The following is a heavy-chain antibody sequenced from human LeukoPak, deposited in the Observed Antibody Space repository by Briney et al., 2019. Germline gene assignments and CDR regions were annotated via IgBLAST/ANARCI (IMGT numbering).Heavy chain of an antibody. Sequence: GGSLRLSCAASGFTVSSNYMSWVRQAPGKGLEWVSVIYSGGNTYYADSVKGRFTISRDNSKNTLYLQMNSLRAEDTAVYYCAKYVDRVQIYYFDFWGQGTLVTVSS. CDR3: AKYVDRVQIYYFDF. V-gene: IGHV3-66*01. CDR2: IYSGGNT. J-gene: IGHJ4*02. CDR1: GFTVSSNY. D-gene: IGHD2/OR15-2a*01.